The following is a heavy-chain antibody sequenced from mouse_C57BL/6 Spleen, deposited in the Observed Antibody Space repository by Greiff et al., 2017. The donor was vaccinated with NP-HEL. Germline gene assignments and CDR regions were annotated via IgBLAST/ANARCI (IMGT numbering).Heavy chain of an antibody. Sequence: QVQLKQPGAELVKPGASVKLSCKASGYTFTSYWMQWVKQRPGQGLEWIGEIDPSDSYTNYNQKFKGKATLTVDTSSSTAYMQLSSLTSEDSAVYYCARYTTDYAMDYWGQGTSVTVSS. V-gene: IGHV1-50*01. CDR3: ARYTTDYAMDY. D-gene: IGHD1-1*01. CDR2: IDPSDSYT. J-gene: IGHJ4*01. CDR1: GYTFTSYW.